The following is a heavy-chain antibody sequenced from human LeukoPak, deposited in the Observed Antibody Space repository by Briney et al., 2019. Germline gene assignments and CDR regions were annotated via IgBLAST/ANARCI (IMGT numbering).Heavy chain of an antibody. Sequence: GGSLRLSCAASGFTFSTYSMNWVRQAPGKGLEWVSYISSSSSAIYYADSVKGRFTISRDNSKNTLYLQMNSLRAEDTAVYYCAITAVVWGQLPNSDYWGQEPWSPSPQ. V-gene: IGHV3-48*01. D-gene: IGHD3-16*01. CDR3: AITAVVWGQLPNSDY. J-gene: IGHJ4*01. CDR2: ISSSSSAI. CDR1: GFTFSTYS.